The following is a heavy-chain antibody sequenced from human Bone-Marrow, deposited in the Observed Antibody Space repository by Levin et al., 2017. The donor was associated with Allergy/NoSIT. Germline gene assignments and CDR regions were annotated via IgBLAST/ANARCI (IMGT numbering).Heavy chain of an antibody. CDR2: LTSNGVNT. CDR1: GLSVRQRS. Sequence: GGSLRLSCLASGLSVRQRSVHWVRQAPGQSLEYVSALTSNGVNTYYADSVKGRFTVSRDPSKNTVHLQMDSLRAEDTAVYYCALSASYYDYVWGPYESWGQGTPVLVSS. D-gene: IGHD3-16*01. CDR3: ALSASYYDYVWGPYES. V-gene: IGHV3-64*02. J-gene: IGHJ4*02.